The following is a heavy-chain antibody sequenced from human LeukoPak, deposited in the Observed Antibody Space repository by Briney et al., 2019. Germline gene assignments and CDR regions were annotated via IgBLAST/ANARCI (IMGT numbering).Heavy chain of an antibody. CDR2: ISGSGDTT. CDR3: AKRGYSYGDAFDI. Sequence: GGSLRLSCVTFEFSFGTYAMSWVRQAPGKGLQWVSAISGSGDTTYYADSVKGRFTISRDNSKNTLYLQMNSLRAEDTAVYYCAKRGYSYGDAFDIWGQGTMVTVSS. V-gene: IGHV3-23*01. J-gene: IGHJ3*02. D-gene: IGHD5-18*01. CDR1: EFSFGTYA.